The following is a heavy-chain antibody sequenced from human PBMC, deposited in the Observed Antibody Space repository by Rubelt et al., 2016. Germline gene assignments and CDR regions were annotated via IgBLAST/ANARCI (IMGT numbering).Heavy chain of an antibody. D-gene: IGHD1-7*01. V-gene: IGHV1-18*01. CDR1: GYTFTSYG. Sequence: QVQLVQSGAEVKKPGASVKVSCKASGYTFTSYGISWVRQAPGQGLEWMGWISAYNGNTTYARKTQGRVTMTTDQSTSTAYMELRSLRSDDTAVYYCARDLPPFRRYNWNFPLDYWGQGTLVTVSS. CDR3: ARDLPPFRRYNWNFPLDY. CDR2: ISAYNGNT. J-gene: IGHJ4*02.